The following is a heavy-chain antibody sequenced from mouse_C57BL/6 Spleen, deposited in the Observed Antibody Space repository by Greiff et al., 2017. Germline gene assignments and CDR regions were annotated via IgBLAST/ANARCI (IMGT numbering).Heavy chain of an antibody. CDR1: GYTFTSYW. CDR2: IDPSDSYT. D-gene: IGHD1-1*01. Sequence: VQLQQPGAELVRPGTSVKLSCKASGYTFTSYWMHWVKQRPGQGLEWIGVIDPSDSYTNYNQKFKGKATLTVDTSSSPAYMQLSSLTSEDSAVYYCARLGATVVAPFDYWGQGTTLTVSS. J-gene: IGHJ2*01. CDR3: ARLGATVVAPFDY. V-gene: IGHV1-59*01.